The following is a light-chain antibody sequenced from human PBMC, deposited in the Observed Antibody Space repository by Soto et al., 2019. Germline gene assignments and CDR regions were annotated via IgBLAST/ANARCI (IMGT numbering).Light chain of an antibody. J-gene: IGKJ1*01. CDR1: QSVRSSY. CDR2: GAS. Sequence: EIVLTQSPGTLSLSPGERATLNCRASQSVRSSYLAWYQQQPGQAPRLLIHGASRRATGIPDRFSGSGSGTDFTLTINRLEPEDFAVYYCQQYSSLWTFGQGTKVDIK. CDR3: QQYSSLWT. V-gene: IGKV3-20*01.